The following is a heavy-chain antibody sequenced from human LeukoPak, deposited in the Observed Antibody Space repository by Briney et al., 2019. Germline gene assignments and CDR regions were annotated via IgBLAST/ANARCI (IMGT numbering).Heavy chain of an antibody. V-gene: IGHV1-24*01. CDR2: FDPEDGET. CDR1: GYTLTELS. D-gene: IGHD1-1*01. J-gene: IGHJ4*02. Sequence: ASVKVSCKVSGYTLTELSMHWVRQAPGKGLEWMGGFDPEDGETICAQKFQGRVTMTEDTSTDTAYMELSSLRSEDTAVYYCATDLVNRATGTTASFGYWGQGTLVTVSS. CDR3: ATDLVNRATGTTASFGY.